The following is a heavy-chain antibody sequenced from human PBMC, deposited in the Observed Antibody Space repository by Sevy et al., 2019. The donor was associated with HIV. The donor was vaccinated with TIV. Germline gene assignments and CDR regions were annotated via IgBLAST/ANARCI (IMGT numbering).Heavy chain of an antibody. D-gene: IGHD3-16*02. CDR1: GFTFHTYW. J-gene: IGHJ4*02. CDR3: ARRYFDV. CDR2: IRQDGNEI. V-gene: IGHV3-7*01. Sequence: GGSLRLSCAASGFTFHTYWMQWVRQAPGKGLEWVANIRQDGNEIYYADSVKGRFTISRENAMKSLYLEMNNLRVEDSGIYYCARRYFDVWGQGTLVTVSS.